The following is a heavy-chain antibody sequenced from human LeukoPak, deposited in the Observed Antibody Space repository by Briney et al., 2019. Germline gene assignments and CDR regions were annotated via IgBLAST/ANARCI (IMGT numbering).Heavy chain of an antibody. J-gene: IGHJ4*02. CDR1: GYTFSSYS. D-gene: IGHD6-6*01. Sequence: GGSLRLSCAASGYTFSSYSMNWVRQAPGKGLEWVSSMSKSSSYIHYADSVKGRLTISRENAKHSLYVQMHSLSAEDTAVYFCARSWGIAPRHRDYWGQGTQVTVSS. CDR3: ARSWGIAPRHRDY. V-gene: IGHV3-21*06. CDR2: MSKSSSYI.